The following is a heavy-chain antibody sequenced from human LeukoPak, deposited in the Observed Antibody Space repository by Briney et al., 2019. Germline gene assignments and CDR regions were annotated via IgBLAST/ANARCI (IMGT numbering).Heavy chain of an antibody. CDR1: GGTFSSYA. D-gene: IGHD4-23*01. CDR3: ATQEPYGGNSPGFDY. V-gene: IGHV1-69*04. CDR2: IIPILGIA. J-gene: IGHJ4*02. Sequence: SVKVSCKTSGGTFSSYAISWVRQAPGQGLEWMGRIIPILGIANYAQKFQGRVTITADKSTSTAYMELSSLRSEDTAVYYCATQEPYGGNSPGFDYWGQGTLVTVSS.